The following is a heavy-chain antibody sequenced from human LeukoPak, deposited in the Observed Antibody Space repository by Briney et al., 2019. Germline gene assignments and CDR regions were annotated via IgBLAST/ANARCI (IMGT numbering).Heavy chain of an antibody. J-gene: IGHJ5*02. V-gene: IGHV4-39*07. CDR3: ARARVVYGGNSCWFDP. CDR2: IYYSGST. D-gene: IGHD4-23*01. CDR1: GGSISSSSYY. Sequence: SETLSLTCTVSGGSISSSSYYWGWIRQPPGKGLEWIGSIYYSGSTYYNPSLKSRVTISVDTSKNQFSLKLSSVTAADTAVYYCARARVVYGGNSCWFDPWGQGTLVTVSS.